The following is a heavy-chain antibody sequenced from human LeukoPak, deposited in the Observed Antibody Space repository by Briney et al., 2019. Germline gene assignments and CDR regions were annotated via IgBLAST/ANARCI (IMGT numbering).Heavy chain of an antibody. J-gene: IGHJ4*02. V-gene: IGHV3-74*01. CDR2: IKSDGSRT. Sequence: GSLRLSCAASGFTFSSYAMSWVRQAPGKGLVWVSRIKSDGSRTDYADSVKGRFTISRDNAKNTLYLQMNSLRAEDTAVYYCARELPFDYWGQGTLVTVSS. D-gene: IGHD2-15*01. CDR1: GFTFSSYA. CDR3: ARELPFDY.